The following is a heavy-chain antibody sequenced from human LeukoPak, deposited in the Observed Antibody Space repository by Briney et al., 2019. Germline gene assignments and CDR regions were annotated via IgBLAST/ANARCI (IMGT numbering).Heavy chain of an antibody. CDR3: ARDIELSC. CDR2: ISASGGNS. V-gene: IGHV3-23*01. D-gene: IGHD1-26*01. J-gene: IGHJ4*02. CDR1: GFTFSDSA. Sequence: GGSLRLSCEASGFTFSDSAMSWVRQASGRGLERVSLISASGGNSYYADSVKGRFTVSRDSSKNTLHLQMNSLRAEDTAVYYCARDIELSCWGQGTLVTVSS.